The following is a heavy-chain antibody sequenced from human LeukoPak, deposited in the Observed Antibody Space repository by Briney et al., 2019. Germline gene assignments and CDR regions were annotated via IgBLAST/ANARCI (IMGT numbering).Heavy chain of an antibody. CDR1: GYNFISYY. J-gene: IGHJ4*02. V-gene: IGHV1-46*01. Sequence: GASVKVSCKASGYNFISYYMHWVRQAPGQGLEWMGIINPSGGSTSYAQKFQGRVTMTRDMSTSTVYMELSSLRSEDTAVYYCARVLEVGATYFDYWGQGTLVTVSS. D-gene: IGHD1-26*01. CDR2: INPSGGST. CDR3: ARVLEVGATYFDY.